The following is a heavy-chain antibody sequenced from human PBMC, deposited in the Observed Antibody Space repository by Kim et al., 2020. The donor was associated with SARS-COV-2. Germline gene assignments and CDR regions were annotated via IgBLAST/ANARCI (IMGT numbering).Heavy chain of an antibody. CDR3: ARVVLGGVFDY. Sequence: GGSLRLSCAASGFTFSSYAMHWVRQAPGKGLEWVAVISYDGSNKYYADSVKGRFTISRDNSKNTLYLQMNSLRAEDTAVYYCARVVLGGVFDYWGQRTLVTVSS. V-gene: IGHV3-30*04. D-gene: IGHD1-20*01. CDR1: GFTFSSYA. J-gene: IGHJ4*02. CDR2: ISYDGSNK.